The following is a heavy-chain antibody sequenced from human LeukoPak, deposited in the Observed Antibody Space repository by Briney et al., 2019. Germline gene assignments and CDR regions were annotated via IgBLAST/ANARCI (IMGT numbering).Heavy chain of an antibody. J-gene: IGHJ1*01. CDR2: INPNSGGT. Sequence: ASVKVSCKASGYTLSSYGINWVRQAPGQGLEWMGWINPNSGGTNYAQKFQGRVTMTRDTSISTAYMELSRLRSDDTAVYYCARDGVGYYDSSGYYYFQHWGQGTLVTVSS. CDR3: ARDGVGYYDSSGYYYFQH. CDR1: GYTLSSYG. V-gene: IGHV1-2*02. D-gene: IGHD3-22*01.